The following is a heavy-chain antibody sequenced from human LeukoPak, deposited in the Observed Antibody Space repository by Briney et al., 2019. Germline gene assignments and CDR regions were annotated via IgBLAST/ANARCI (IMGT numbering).Heavy chain of an antibody. CDR1: GYTFTGYY. V-gene: IGHV1-46*01. CDR2: INPSGGST. J-gene: IGHJ6*03. D-gene: IGHD5-24*01. CDR3: ARGVEMATIRYYYYMDV. Sequence: ASVKVSCKASGYTFTGYYMHWVRQAPGQGLEWMGIINPSGGSTSYAQNFQGRVTMTRDTSTSTVYMGLSSLRSEDTAVYYCARGVEMATIRYYYYMDVWGKGTTVTISS.